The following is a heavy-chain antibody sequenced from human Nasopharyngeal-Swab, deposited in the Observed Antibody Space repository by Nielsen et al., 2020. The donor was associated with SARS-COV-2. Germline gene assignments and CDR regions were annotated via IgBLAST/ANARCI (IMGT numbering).Heavy chain of an antibody. CDR3: VKDNLLRAFDL. J-gene: IGHJ3*01. CDR1: GFTFGDYD. D-gene: IGHD2-15*01. V-gene: IGHV3-9*01. Sequence: GGSLRLSCAASGFTFGDYDIHWVRQAPGRGLEWVSGISWDSGNIGYADSVKGRFTISRDNAKNSLYLQMNSLRAEDTALYYCVKDNLLRAFDLWGQGTMVTVSS. CDR2: ISWDSGNI.